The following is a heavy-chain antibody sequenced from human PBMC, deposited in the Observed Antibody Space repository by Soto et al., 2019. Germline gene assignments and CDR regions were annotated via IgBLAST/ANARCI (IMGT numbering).Heavy chain of an antibody. J-gene: IGHJ4*02. V-gene: IGHV3-7*01. D-gene: IGHD3-3*01. CDR1: GFTFSSYW. Sequence: PGGSLRLSCAASGFTFSSYWMSWVRQAPGKGLEWVANIKQDGSEKYYVDSVKGRFTISRDNAKNSLYLQMNSLRAEDTAVYYCARVQPLSLDCWSGYYPAYFDYWGQGTLVPVSS. CDR3: ARVQPLSLDCWSGYYPAYFDY. CDR2: IKQDGSEK.